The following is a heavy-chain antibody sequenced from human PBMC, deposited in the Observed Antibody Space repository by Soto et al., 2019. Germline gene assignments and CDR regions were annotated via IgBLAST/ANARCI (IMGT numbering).Heavy chain of an antibody. CDR3: ASGKGVDGGHYLDN. CDR1: GVPISTDDYY. V-gene: IGHV4-30-4*01. J-gene: IGHJ4*02. CDR2: IYYSGST. D-gene: IGHD3-16*01. Sequence: SETLSLTCTVSGVPISTDDYYWTWIRQPPGKGLEWIGYIYYSGSTYYNWSLKSRVTISIDTSKNQFSLNLSSVTAADTAVYYCASGKGVDGGHYLDNWGQGTLVTVSS.